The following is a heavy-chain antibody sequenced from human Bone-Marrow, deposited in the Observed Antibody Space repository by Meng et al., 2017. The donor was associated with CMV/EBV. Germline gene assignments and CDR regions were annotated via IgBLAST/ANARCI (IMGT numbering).Heavy chain of an antibody. D-gene: IGHD3-16*02. Sequence: SGAYYWSWIRQHPGKGLEWIGYIYYSGSTYYNPSLKSRLTISVDTFKNQYSLKLSSVTAADTAVYYCARVRMITFGGIISHRYFDYWGQGTLVTVSS. V-gene: IGHV4-31*02. CDR3: ARVRMITFGGIISHRYFDY. J-gene: IGHJ4*02. CDR2: IYYSGST. CDR1: SGAYY.